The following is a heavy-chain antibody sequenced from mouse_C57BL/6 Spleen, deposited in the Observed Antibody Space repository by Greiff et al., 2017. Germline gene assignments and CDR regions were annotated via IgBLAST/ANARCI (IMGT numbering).Heavy chain of an antibody. CDR2: ISSGSSTI. CDR1: GFTFSDYG. CDR3: ARDDYDRGYAMDY. V-gene: IGHV5-17*01. Sequence: EVKLMESGGGLVKPGGSLKLSCAASGFTFSDYGMHWVRQAPEEGLEWVAYISSGSSTIYYADTVKGRFTISRDNAKNTLFLQMTSLRSEDTAMYYCARDDYDRGYAMDYWGQGTSVTVSS. D-gene: IGHD2-4*01. J-gene: IGHJ4*01.